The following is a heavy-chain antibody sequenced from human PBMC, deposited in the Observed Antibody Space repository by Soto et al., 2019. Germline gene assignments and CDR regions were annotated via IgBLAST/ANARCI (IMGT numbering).Heavy chain of an antibody. Sequence: ASVKVSCKASGYTFTGYYMHWVRQAPGQGLEWMGWINPNSGGTNYAQKFQGWVTMTRDTSISTAYMELSRLRSDDTAVYYCARAVYSMVRGVSPREAFDYWGQGTLVTVSS. D-gene: IGHD3-10*01. CDR3: ARAVYSMVRGVSPREAFDY. V-gene: IGHV1-2*04. CDR1: GYTFTGYY. CDR2: INPNSGGT. J-gene: IGHJ4*02.